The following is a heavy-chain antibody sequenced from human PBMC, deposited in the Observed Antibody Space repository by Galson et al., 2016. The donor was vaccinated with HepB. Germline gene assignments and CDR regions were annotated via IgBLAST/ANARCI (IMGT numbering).Heavy chain of an antibody. J-gene: IGHJ4*02. Sequence: PALVKPTQTLTLTCTFSGFSLSTSGMCVSWIRQPPGKALEWLALIDWDDDKYYSTSLKTRLTISKDTSKNQVVLTMTNMDPVDTTTYYCARARYCSSTSPFDYWGQGTLGTVSS. D-gene: IGHD2-2*01. CDR1: GFSLSTSGMC. V-gene: IGHV2-70*01. CDR2: IDWDDDK. CDR3: ARARYCSSTSPFDY.